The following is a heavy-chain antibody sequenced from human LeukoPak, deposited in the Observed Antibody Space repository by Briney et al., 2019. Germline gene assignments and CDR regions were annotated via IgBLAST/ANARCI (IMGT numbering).Heavy chain of an antibody. J-gene: IGHJ4*02. CDR3: ARDVRIAVAGIPNFDY. D-gene: IGHD6-19*01. V-gene: IGHV3-21*01. CDR1: GFTFSSYS. CDR2: ISSSSSYI. Sequence: RPGGSLRLSCAASGFTFSSYSMNWVRQAPGKGLEWVSSISSSSSYIYYADSVKGRFTISRDNAKNSLYLQMNSLRAEDTAVYYCARDVRIAVAGIPNFDYWGQGILVTVSS.